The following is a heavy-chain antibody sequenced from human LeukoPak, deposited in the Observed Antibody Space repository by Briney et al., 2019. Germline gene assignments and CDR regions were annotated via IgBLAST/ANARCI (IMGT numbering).Heavy chain of an antibody. Sequence: GESLKISCKGSGYSFNTYWIGWVRPLPGKGLEWMGIIYPGDSDTKDSPSFQGQVTISADKSISTSYLQWSSLKASDTTMYYCARPQDFGLTGMNAFDIWGQGTMVTVSS. D-gene: IGHD7-27*01. V-gene: IGHV5-51*01. CDR3: ARPQDFGLTGMNAFDI. CDR2: IYPGDSDT. CDR1: GYSFNTYW. J-gene: IGHJ3*02.